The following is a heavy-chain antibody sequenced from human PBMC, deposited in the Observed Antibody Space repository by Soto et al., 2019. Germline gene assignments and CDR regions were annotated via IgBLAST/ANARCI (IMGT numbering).Heavy chain of an antibody. D-gene: IGHD3-10*01. J-gene: IGHJ5*02. V-gene: IGHV4-31*03. CDR1: GGSISSGGYY. CDR3: ARSLHHHLITMVRGESFPFDP. Sequence: SETLSLTCTVSGGSISSGGYYWSWIRQHPGKGLEWIGYIYYSGSTYYNPSLKSRVTISVDTSKNQFSLKLSSLRSEDTAVYYCARSLHHHLITMVRGESFPFDPWGQGTLVTVSS. CDR2: IYYSGST.